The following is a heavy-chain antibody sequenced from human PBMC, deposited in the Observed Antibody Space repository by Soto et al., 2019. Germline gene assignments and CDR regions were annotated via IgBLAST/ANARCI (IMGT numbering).Heavy chain of an antibody. V-gene: IGHV3-30*18. CDR2: ISYDGSNK. Sequence: PGGSLRLSCAASGFSFSSFGFYWVRQAPGKGLERVAVISYDGSNKYYADIVKGRFTISRDNSKNTLYLQMNSLRTEDIAVYYCAKGGFSLPAAIDYWGQGTLVTVSS. CDR1: GFSFSSFG. D-gene: IGHD2-2*01. J-gene: IGHJ4*02. CDR3: AKGGFSLPAAIDY.